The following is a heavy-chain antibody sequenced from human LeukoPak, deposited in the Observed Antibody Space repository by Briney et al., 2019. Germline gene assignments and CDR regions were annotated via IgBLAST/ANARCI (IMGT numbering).Heavy chain of an antibody. CDR2: ISGSGGST. CDR3: AKEDSSGYLAH. J-gene: IGHJ4*02. V-gene: IGHV3-23*01. CDR1: GFTFSSHG. Sequence: PGGSLRLSCVASGFTFSSHGMNWVRQAPGKGLEWVSAISGSGGSTYYADSVKGRFTISRDNSKNTLYLQMNSLRAEDTAVYYCAKEDSSGYLAHWGQGTLVTVSS. D-gene: IGHD3-22*01.